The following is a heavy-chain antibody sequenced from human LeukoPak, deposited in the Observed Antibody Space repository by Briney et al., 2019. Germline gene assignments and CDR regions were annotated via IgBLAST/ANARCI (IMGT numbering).Heavy chain of an antibody. CDR2: ISGSGGST. CDR1: RFTFSIYA. D-gene: IGHD2-15*01. J-gene: IGHJ4*02. V-gene: IGHV3-23*01. Sequence: GGSLRLSCAASRFTFSIYAMSWVRQAPGKGLEWVSAISGSGGSTYYADSVKGRFTISRDNSKNTLYLQMNSLRAEDTAVYYCAKRGLYCSGGSCYDTYFDYWGQGTLVTVSS. CDR3: AKRGLYCSGGSCYDTYFDY.